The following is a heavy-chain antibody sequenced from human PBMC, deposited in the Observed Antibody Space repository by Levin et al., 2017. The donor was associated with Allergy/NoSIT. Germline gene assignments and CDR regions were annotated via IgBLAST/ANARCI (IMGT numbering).Heavy chain of an antibody. D-gene: IGHD7-27*01. CDR2: VKNKAYGGTT. J-gene: IGHJ4*02. V-gene: IGHV3-15*01. CDR1: GLTFSNAW. CDR3: ATEGNWGFVD. Sequence: AGGSLRLSCSVSGLTFSNAWMSWVRQAPGTGLEWVGRVKNKAYGGTTEHAAPVKGRFTVSRDDSKNTLYLQMNSLKTEDTAVYYCATEGNWGFVDWGQGTLVTVSS.